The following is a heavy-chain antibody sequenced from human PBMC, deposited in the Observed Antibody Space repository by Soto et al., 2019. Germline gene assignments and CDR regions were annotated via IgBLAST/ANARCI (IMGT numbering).Heavy chain of an antibody. CDR1: GGTFSSYA. D-gene: IGHD2-2*01. J-gene: IGHJ5*02. Sequence: SVKVSCKASGGTFSSYAISWVRQARGQGLEWMGGIIPIFGTANYAQKFQGRVTITADESTSTAYMELSGLRSEDTAVYYCARGGKVVPAATPLYNWFDPWGQGTLVTVSS. CDR3: ARGGKVVPAATPLYNWFDP. CDR2: IIPIFGTA. V-gene: IGHV1-69*13.